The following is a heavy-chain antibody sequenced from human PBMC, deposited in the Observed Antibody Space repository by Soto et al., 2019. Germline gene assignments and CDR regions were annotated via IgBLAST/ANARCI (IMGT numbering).Heavy chain of an antibody. Sequence: EVQLVESGGGLVQPGGSLRLSCAASGFTVSSNYMSWVRQAPGKGLEWVSVIYSGGSTYYADSVKGRFTISRDNSKNTLYLQMNSLRAEDTAVYHCAREVTTVTTGAFDIWGQGTMVTVSS. CDR3: AREVTTVTTGAFDI. V-gene: IGHV3-66*01. J-gene: IGHJ3*02. D-gene: IGHD4-17*01. CDR1: GFTVSSNY. CDR2: IYSGGST.